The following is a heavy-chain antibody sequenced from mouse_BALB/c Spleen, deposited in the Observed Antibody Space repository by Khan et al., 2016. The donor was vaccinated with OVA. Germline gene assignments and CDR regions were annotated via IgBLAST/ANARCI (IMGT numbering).Heavy chain of an antibody. V-gene: IGHV3-2*02. J-gene: IGHJ2*01. CDR2: ISYSGNT. CDR3: ARVYGGDFDY. Sequence: EVQLQESGPGLVKPSQSLSLTCTVTGYSITSDYAWNWIRQFPGNKLEWMGYISYSGNTKYNPSPTSRISITRDTSKNQFFLQLNSVTIEDAATYYCARVYGGDFDYWGQGTTLTVAS. D-gene: IGHD1-1*01. CDR1: GYSITSDYA.